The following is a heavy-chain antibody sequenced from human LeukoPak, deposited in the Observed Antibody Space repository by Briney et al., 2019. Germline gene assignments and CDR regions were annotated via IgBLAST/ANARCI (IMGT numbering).Heavy chain of an antibody. CDR2: ISSNSGYK. V-gene: IGHV3-21*01. Sequence: TGGSLRLSCAASGFTFSRYTINWVRQAPGKGLEWVSSISSNSGYKKYADSLKGRFTISRDNAKNSLFLQMNSLRAEDTAVYYCARETYYYDSSGYYYPGGFDYWGQGTLVTVSS. J-gene: IGHJ4*02. CDR1: GFTFSRYT. D-gene: IGHD3-22*01. CDR3: ARETYYYDSSGYYYPGGFDY.